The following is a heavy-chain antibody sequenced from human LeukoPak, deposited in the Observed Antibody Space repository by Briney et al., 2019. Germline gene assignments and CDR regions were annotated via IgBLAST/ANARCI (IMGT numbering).Heavy chain of an antibody. Sequence: PGGSLRLSCAASGFTFSSYAMHWVRQAPGKGLEWVAVISYDGSNKYYADSVKGRFTISRDNSKNTLYLQMNSLRAEDTAVYYCARDGGRDIVVEPAAISPTVYPVEVYYYGMDVWGQGTTVTVSS. CDR2: ISYDGSNK. J-gene: IGHJ6*02. CDR1: GFTFSSYA. V-gene: IGHV3-30-3*01. D-gene: IGHD2-2*02. CDR3: ARDGGRDIVVEPAAISPTVYPVEVYYYGMDV.